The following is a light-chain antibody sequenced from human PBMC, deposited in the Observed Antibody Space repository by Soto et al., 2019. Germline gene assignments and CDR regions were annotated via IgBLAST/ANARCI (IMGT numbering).Light chain of an antibody. Sequence: DIHMTHSPSSLSASLVNRGTIACRASQSISTYLNWYQKKPGKAPNLLIYDASRLQSGVPSRFSGSGGGTDFTLSISSVQPEDFATYFCQQSYMDPITFGQGTRLEIK. CDR2: DAS. J-gene: IGKJ5*01. CDR1: QSISTY. V-gene: IGKV1-39*01. CDR3: QQSYMDPIT.